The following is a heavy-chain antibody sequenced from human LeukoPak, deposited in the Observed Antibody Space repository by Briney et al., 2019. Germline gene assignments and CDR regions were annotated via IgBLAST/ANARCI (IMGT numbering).Heavy chain of an antibody. J-gene: IGHJ4*02. CDR2: MYYSGST. Sequence: PSETLSLTCTVSGGSISSYYWSWIRQPPGKGLEWIGYMYYSGSTNYNPSLKSRVTISVDTSKNQFSLKLSSVTAADTAVYYCARATYDSSGYYSYYFDYWGQGTLVTVSS. CDR1: GGSISSYY. V-gene: IGHV4-59*01. CDR3: ARATYDSSGYYSYYFDY. D-gene: IGHD3-22*01.